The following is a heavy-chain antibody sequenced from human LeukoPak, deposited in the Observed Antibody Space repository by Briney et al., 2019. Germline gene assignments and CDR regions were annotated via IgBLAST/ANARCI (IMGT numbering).Heavy chain of an antibody. CDR2: ISTSGGST. CDR3: AIMHRYYDGSGYWVQ. CDR1: GFTFSSYA. Sequence: GGSLRLSCAASGFTFSSYAMSWVRQAPGKGLEWVSGISTSGGSTSYADSVKGRFTISRDNPRNTLYMQMSSLGAEDTAVYYCAIMHRYYDGSGYWVQWGQGTLVTVSS. J-gene: IGHJ4*02. V-gene: IGHV3-23*01. D-gene: IGHD3-22*01.